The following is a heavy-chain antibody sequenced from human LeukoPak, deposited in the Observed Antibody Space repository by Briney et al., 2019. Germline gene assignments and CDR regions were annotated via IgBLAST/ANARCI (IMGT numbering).Heavy chain of an antibody. D-gene: IGHD3-9*01. CDR1: GFTFNNYW. Sequence: GESLRLSCVASGFTFNNYWMDWVRQAPGKGLEWVGFIRSKAYGGTTEYAASVKGRFTISRDDSKSIAYLQMNSLKTEDTAVYYCTRVPYYDILTGYYTFDYWGQGTLVTVSS. CDR3: TRVPYYDILTGYYTFDY. V-gene: IGHV3-49*04. J-gene: IGHJ4*02. CDR2: IRSKAYGGTT.